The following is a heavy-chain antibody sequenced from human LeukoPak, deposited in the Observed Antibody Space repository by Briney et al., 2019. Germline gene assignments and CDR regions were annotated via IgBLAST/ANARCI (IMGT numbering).Heavy chain of an antibody. CDR2: IGYDGSQK. J-gene: IGHJ4*02. CDR1: GFSLSSYY. V-gene: IGHV3-7*01. Sequence: GGSLRLSCAASGFSLSSYYMSWVRQAPGKGLEWLANIGYDGSQKNYEDSLEGRFTISKDNAKNSLFLETNSLRAEDTAVYYCAREYFPPGLLTIVFDNWGQGTLVTVSS. CDR3: AREYFPPGLLTIVFDN. D-gene: IGHD3-9*01.